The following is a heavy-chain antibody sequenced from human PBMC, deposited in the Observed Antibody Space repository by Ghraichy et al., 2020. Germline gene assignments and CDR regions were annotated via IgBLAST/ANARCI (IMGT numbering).Heavy chain of an antibody. D-gene: IGHD3-10*01. J-gene: IGHJ4*02. CDR3: AKDGNYYGSGSYLGY. Sequence: GGSLRLSCAASGFTFSSYGMHWVRQAPGKGLEWVAVISYDGSNKYYTDSVKGRFTISRDNSMNTLYLQMNSLRAEDTAVYYCAKDGNYYGSGSYLGYWGQGTLVTVSS. V-gene: IGHV3-30*18. CDR2: ISYDGSNK. CDR1: GFTFSSYG.